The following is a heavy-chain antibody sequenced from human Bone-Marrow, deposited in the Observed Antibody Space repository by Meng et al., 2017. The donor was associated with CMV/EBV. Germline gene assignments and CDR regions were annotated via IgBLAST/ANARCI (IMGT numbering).Heavy chain of an antibody. CDR2: IIPIFGTA. V-gene: IGHV1-69*05. CDR3: ARGDYDSSGHIDY. CDR1: GGTFSSYA. Sequence: SVKVSCKASGGTFSSYAISWVRQAPGQGLEWMGGIIPIFGTANYAQKFQGRVTITTDESTSTAYMELSSLRSEDTAVYYCARGDYDSSGHIDYWGQGTLVTVSS. J-gene: IGHJ4*02. D-gene: IGHD3-22*01.